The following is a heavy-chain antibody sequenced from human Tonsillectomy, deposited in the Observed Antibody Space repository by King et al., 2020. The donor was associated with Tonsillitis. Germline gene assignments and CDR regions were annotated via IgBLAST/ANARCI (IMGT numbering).Heavy chain of an antibody. CDR3: ARVLEGVAAFDY. Sequence: RLQLQESGPGLVKPSETLSLTCTVSGGSISSSSYYWGWIRQSPGKGLEWIGSIYSSGSTYYNPSLKSRVTISVDTSKDQFSLKLRSVTAADTAVYYCARVLEGVAAFDYCGQGTLVTVSS. CDR2: IYSSGST. CDR1: GGSISSSSYY. J-gene: IGHJ4*02. V-gene: IGHV4-39*06. D-gene: IGHD3-3*01.